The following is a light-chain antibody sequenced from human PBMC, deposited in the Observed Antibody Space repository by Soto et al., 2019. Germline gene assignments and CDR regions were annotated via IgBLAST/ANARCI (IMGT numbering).Light chain of an antibody. V-gene: IGKV3-15*01. CDR3: QQYNNWPPLT. CDR1: QSVSSN. J-gene: IGKJ4*01. CDR2: GAS. Sequence: EIVMTQSPATLSVSPGERATLSCRASQSVSSNLAWYQQKPGQAPRLLIYGASTRATGIPARFSGSGSGTEFTLTISGLQSEDFAVYYCQQYNNWPPLTFGGGTRWISN.